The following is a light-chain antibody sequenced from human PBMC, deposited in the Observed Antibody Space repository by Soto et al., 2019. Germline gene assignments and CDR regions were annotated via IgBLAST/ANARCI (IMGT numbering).Light chain of an antibody. CDR2: GAS. CDR1: QSVSSSY. V-gene: IGKV3-20*01. Sequence: EIVLTQSPGTLSLSPGERATLSCRASQSVSSSYLAGYQQKPGQSPRLLIYGASSRATGIPDRFSGSGSGTDFTLTISRLEPEDFAVYYCQHYGSSPGTFGPGTKVDI. CDR3: QHYGSSPGT. J-gene: IGKJ3*01.